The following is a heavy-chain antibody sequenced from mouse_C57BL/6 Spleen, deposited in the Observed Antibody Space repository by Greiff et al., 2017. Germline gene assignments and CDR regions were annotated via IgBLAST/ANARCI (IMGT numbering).Heavy chain of an antibody. J-gene: IGHJ4*01. CDR2: IDPETGGT. CDR3: TKTGAYYYAMDY. Sequence: QVQLQQSGAELVRPGASVTLSCKASGYTFTDYEMHWVKQTPVHGLEWIGAIDPETGGTAYNQKFKGKAILTADKSSSTAYMELRSLTSEDSAVYYCTKTGAYYYAMDYWGQGTSVTVSS. D-gene: IGHD4-1*01. V-gene: IGHV1-15*01. CDR1: GYTFTDYE.